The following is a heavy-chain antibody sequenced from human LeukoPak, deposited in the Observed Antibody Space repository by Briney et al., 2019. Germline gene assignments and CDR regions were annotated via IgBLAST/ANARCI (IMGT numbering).Heavy chain of an antibody. CDR2: INHSGST. D-gene: IGHD5-24*01. CDR1: GGSFSGYY. Sequence: PSETLSLTCAFYGGSFSGYYWSWIRQPPGKGLEWIGEINHSGSTNYNPSLKSRVTISVDTSKNLFSLKLSSVTAADTAVYYCARGLMATINYFDYWGQGTLVTVSS. V-gene: IGHV4-34*01. J-gene: IGHJ4*02. CDR3: ARGLMATINYFDY.